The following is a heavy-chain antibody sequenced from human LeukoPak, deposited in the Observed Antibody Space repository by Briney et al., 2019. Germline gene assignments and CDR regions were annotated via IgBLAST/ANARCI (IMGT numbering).Heavy chain of an antibody. J-gene: IGHJ5*02. D-gene: IGHD3-22*01. CDR2: IYYSGST. CDR3: ARVGDYYDSSGYRNHP. Sequence: SQTLSLTCTVSGGSFSSGDYYWSWIRQPPGKGLGWVGYIYYSGSTYYNPSLKGRVTRSLDTSKNQFSLKLSSVTAGDTAVYYCARVGDYYDSSGYRNHPWGQGTLVTVSS. CDR1: GGSFSSGDYY. V-gene: IGHV4-30-4*08.